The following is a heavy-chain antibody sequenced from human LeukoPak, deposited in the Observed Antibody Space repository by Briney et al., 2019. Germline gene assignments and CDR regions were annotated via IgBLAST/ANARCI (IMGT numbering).Heavy chain of an antibody. V-gene: IGHV1-69*06. D-gene: IGHD3-10*01. CDR2: IIPIFGTA. CDR3: ATVKRSYYGSGSYSFDP. CDR1: GGTFSSYA. Sequence: ASVKVSCKASGGTFSSYAISWVRQAPGQGLEWMGGIIPIFGTANYAQKFQGRVTMTEDTSTDTAYMELSSLRSEDTAVYYCATVKRSYYGSGSYSFDPWGQGTLVTVSS. J-gene: IGHJ5*02.